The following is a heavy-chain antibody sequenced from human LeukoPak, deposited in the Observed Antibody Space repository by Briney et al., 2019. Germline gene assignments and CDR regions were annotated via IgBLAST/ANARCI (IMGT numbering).Heavy chain of an antibody. CDR1: GGSFSGYY. Sequence: PSETLSLTCAVYGGSFSGYYWSWIRQPPGKGLEWIGEINHSGSTNYNPSLKSRVTISVDTSKNQLSLKLSSVTAADTDVYYCARGYYGSGSLNWGQGTLVTVSS. CDR3: ARGYYGSGSLN. J-gene: IGHJ4*02. D-gene: IGHD3-10*01. V-gene: IGHV4-34*01. CDR2: INHSGST.